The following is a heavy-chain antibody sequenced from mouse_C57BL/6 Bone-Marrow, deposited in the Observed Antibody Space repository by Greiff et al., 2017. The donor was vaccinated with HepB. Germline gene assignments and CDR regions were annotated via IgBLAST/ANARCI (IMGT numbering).Heavy chain of an antibody. CDR3: ARGGLGLAMDY. J-gene: IGHJ4*01. V-gene: IGHV5-12*01. CDR1: GFTFSDYY. D-gene: IGHD3-3*01. CDR2: ISNGGGST. Sequence: EVKLVESGGGLVQPGGSLKLSCAASGFTFSDYYMYWVRQTPEKRLEWVAYISNGGGSTYYPDTVKGRFTISRDNAKKTLYLQMSRLKSEDTAMYYCARGGLGLAMDYWGQGTSVTVSS.